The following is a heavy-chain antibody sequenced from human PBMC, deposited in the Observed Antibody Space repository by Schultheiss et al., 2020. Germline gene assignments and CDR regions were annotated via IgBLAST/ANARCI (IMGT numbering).Heavy chain of an antibody. J-gene: IGHJ6*03. CDR1: GGSISSSSYY. V-gene: IGHV4-39*01. CDR2: IHYSGNT. D-gene: IGHD2-2*01. Sequence: SETLSLTCTVSGGSISSSSYYWGWIRQPPGKGLECIGSIHYSGNTYSNPSLKSRVTISVDTSKNQFSLKLNSVTAADTAVYYCARGYCSSTSCKYYYYYYMDVWGKGTTVTVSS. CDR3: ARGYCSSTSCKYYYYYYMDV.